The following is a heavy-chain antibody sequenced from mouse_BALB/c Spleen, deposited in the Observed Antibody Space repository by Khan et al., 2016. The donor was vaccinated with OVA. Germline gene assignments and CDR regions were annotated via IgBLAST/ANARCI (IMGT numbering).Heavy chain of an antibody. CDR1: GYTFTSNT. Sequence: QVQLQQSGAELARPGASVKMSCKASGYTFTSNTMHWVKQRPGQGLEWIGYINPNSGYTNYNQNFKEKATLTADKSSSTAYMQLSSLTSDDSAVYYCARRTSVYTMDYWGQGTSVTVSS. D-gene: IGHD1-1*01. J-gene: IGHJ4*01. CDR3: ARRTSVYTMDY. V-gene: IGHV1-4*01. CDR2: INPNSGYT.